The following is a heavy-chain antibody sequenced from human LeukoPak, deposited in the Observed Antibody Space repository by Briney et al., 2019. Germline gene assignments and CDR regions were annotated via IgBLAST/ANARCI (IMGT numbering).Heavy chain of an antibody. D-gene: IGHD2-15*01. CDR2: INPTGGST. Sequence: GASVKVSCKASGYTFTSYYMHWVRQAPGQGLEWMGLINPTGGSTGYAQKFQGRVTMTRDTSTSTVYMELSSLRSEDMAVYYCARDYLKVVVAGTAPSAGHMDYWGQGTLVTVSS. CDR1: GYTFTSYY. J-gene: IGHJ4*02. CDR3: ARDYLKVVVAGTAPSAGHMDY. V-gene: IGHV1-46*01.